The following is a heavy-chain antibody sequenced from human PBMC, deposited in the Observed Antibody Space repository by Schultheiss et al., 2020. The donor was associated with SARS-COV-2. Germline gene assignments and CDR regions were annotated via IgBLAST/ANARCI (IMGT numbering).Heavy chain of an antibody. CDR3: TTYNSNWVNFDY. CDR1: GFTFSSYS. J-gene: IGHJ4*02. CDR2: VRSKTFGATT. Sequence: GESLKISCAASGFTFSSYSMNWVRQAPGKGLEWVGFVRSKTFGATTQYAASVKGRFTISRDESENIAYLQMNSLKTEDTAVYYCTTYNSNWVNFDYWGQGTLVTVSS. D-gene: IGHD6-13*01. V-gene: IGHV3-49*04.